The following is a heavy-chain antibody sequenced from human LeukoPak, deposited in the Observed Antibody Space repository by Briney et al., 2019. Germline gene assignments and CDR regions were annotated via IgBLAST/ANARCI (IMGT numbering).Heavy chain of an antibody. CDR2: ISAYNGNT. CDR1: GYTFYAYG. Sequence: ASVKVSCKASGYTFYAYGIMWVGQAPGQGLEWMGWISAYNGNTNYEQNFQGRVTMTKDTSTSTAYMELRSLRSDDTAVYFCARGRSGYRFAFDIWGQGTMVAVSS. J-gene: IGHJ3*02. V-gene: IGHV1-18*01. CDR3: ARGRSGYRFAFDI. D-gene: IGHD3-22*01.